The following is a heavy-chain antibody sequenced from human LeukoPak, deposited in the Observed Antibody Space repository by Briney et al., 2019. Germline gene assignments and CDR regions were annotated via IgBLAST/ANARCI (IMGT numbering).Heavy chain of an antibody. CDR3: ARGVVPAA. V-gene: IGHV3-11*04. CDR1: GFHFSDYY. D-gene: IGHD2-2*01. J-gene: IGHJ5*02. Sequence: PGGCLRLSCAASGFHFSDYYMSWIRQAPGKGLEWVSYISSDGSTIYFADCVKGRFTISRDYAKNSLYLQMDTLRAEDTAMYYCARGVVPAAWGQGTLVTVST. CDR2: ISSDGSTI.